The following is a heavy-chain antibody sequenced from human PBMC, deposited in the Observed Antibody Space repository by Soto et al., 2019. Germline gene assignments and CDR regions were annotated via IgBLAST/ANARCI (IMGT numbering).Heavy chain of an antibody. CDR1: GGSFSGYY. CDR2: INHSGST. J-gene: IGHJ4*02. D-gene: IGHD4-17*01. CDR3: ARKSLPGDIDY. Sequence: SETLSLTCAVYGGSFSGYYWSWIRRPPGKGLEWIGEINHSGSTNYNPSLKSRVTISVDTSKNQFSLKLSSVTAADTAVYYCARKSLPGDIDYWGQGTLVTVSS. V-gene: IGHV4-34*01.